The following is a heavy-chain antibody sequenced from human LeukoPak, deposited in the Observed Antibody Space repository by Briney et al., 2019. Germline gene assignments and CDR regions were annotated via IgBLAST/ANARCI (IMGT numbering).Heavy chain of an antibody. CDR2: ISSSSSYI. Sequence: GGSLRLSCAASGFTFSSYSMNWVRQAPGKGLEWVSSISSSSSYIYYADSVKGRFTISRDNAKNSLYLQMNSLRAEDTAAYYCARGKQQLELDYWGQGTLVTVSS. D-gene: IGHD6-13*01. CDR1: GFTFSSYS. V-gene: IGHV3-21*01. CDR3: ARGKQQLELDY. J-gene: IGHJ4*02.